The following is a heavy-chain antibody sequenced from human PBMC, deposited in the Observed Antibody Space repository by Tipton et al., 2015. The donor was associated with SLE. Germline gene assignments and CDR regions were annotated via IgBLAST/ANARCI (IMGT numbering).Heavy chain of an antibody. Sequence: SLRLSCVASGFTFSTYAMSWVRQAPGKGLEWVSGIRYDSDGTYYADSVRGRFTISRDNSKNTLYLQMNSLRVEDTAVYYCARGPSGSGRESAEYFQHWGQGTLVTVSS. V-gene: IGHV3-23*01. D-gene: IGHD3-10*01. J-gene: IGHJ1*01. CDR3: ARGPSGSGRESAEYFQH. CDR1: GFTFSTYA. CDR2: IRYDSDGT.